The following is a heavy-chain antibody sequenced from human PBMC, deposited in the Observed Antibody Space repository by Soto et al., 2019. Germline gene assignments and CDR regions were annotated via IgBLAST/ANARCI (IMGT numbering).Heavy chain of an antibody. CDR3: AREGGHDSWNPRNYNYGMDV. V-gene: IGHV4-4*02. CDR1: GGSITSNKL. J-gene: IGHJ6*02. D-gene: IGHD3-3*01. CDR2: IYHSGSS. Sequence: SETLSLTCTVSGGSITSNKLWSGVRQPPGKGVEWIGEIYHSGSSNYNQSHKSQVTISVDKSKKQFSLKLRSVTAADTAVYYCAREGGHDSWNPRNYNYGMDVWGLGTPVTVSS.